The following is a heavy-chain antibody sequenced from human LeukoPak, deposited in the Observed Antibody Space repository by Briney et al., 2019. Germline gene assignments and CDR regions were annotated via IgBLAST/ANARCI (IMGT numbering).Heavy chain of an antibody. CDR3: VKEQSSDWYRVADH. J-gene: IGHJ4*02. D-gene: IGHD6-19*01. CDR1: GFSFSSDG. V-gene: IGHV3-30*18. Sequence: GGSLRLPCAASGFSFSSDGMHWVRQAPGKGLEWLAVFSYDGSEIHYADSVKGRFTISKDNSKNTLYLQMNSLRVEDTGLYYCVKEQSSDWYRVADHWGRGTLVIVSS. CDR2: FSYDGSEI.